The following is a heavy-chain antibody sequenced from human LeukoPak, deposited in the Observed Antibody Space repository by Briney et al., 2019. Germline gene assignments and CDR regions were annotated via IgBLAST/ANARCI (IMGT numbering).Heavy chain of an antibody. V-gene: IGHV1-18*01. CDR2: ISAYNGNT. CDR3: ASTMGLYSSGWYSRRGGLNV. D-gene: IGHD6-19*01. Sequence: ASVKVSCKASGYTFTSYGISWVRQAPGQGLEWMGWISAYNGNTNYAQKLQGRVTMTTDTSTSTAYMELRSLRSEDTAVYYCASTMGLYSSGWYSRRGGLNVWGKGTTVTVSS. CDR1: GYTFTSYG. J-gene: IGHJ6*04.